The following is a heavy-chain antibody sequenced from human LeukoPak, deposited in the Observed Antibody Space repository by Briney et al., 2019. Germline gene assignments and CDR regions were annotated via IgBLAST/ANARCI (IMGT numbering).Heavy chain of an antibody. CDR2: INSDGSST. Sequence: GGSLRLSCAASGFTFSSYWMHWVRQAPGKGLVWVSRINSDGSSTNYADSVKGRFTISRDDAKNTLYLQVKSLRAEDTAVYYCARGPSGWGSLDSWGQGTLVTVSS. D-gene: IGHD7-27*01. CDR3: ARGPSGWGSLDS. J-gene: IGHJ4*02. CDR1: GFTFSSYW. V-gene: IGHV3-74*01.